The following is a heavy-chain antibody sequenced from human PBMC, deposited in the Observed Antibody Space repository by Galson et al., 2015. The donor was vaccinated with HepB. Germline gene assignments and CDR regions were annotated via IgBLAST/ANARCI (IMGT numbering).Heavy chain of an antibody. CDR3: ARGASSGWTEHYDY. D-gene: IGHD6-19*01. CDR1: SFTFSRYA. V-gene: IGHV3-64*02. Sequence: SLRLSCAASSFTFSRYALHWVRQAPGKRLECVSAISTDGGSTYYADSVKGRFTITRDNSKNTLFLQMGSLRAEDMAVYYCARGASSGWTEHYDYWGQGTLVTVSS. CDR2: ISTDGGST. J-gene: IGHJ4*02.